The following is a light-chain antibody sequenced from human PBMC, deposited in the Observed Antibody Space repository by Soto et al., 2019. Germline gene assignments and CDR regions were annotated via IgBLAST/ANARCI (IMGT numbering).Light chain of an antibody. CDR2: GAS. CDR3: KQYGSSPPYT. CDR1: QSVSSSY. Sequence: EIVLTQSPGTLSLSPGERATLSCRASQSVSSSYLAWYQQKPGQAPRLLIYGASSSATGSPDRFSCSGSGTDFTLTISRLEPEDFEVYYCKQYGSSPPYTFGQGTKLEIK. J-gene: IGKJ2*01. V-gene: IGKV3-20*01.